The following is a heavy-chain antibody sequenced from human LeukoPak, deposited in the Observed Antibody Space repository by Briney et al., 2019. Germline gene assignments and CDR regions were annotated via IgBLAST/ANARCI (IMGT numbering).Heavy chain of an antibody. V-gene: IGHV3-23*01. CDR2: ISGSGGNT. CDR3: AKDLKDAFDI. CDR1: GFTFSNYA. J-gene: IGHJ3*02. Sequence: PGGSLRLSCAASGFTFSNYAMSWVRQAPGKGLEWVSAISGSGGNTYYADSGKGRFAISRDNSKNTLYLQMNSLRAEDTAVYYCAKDLKDAFDIWGQGTMVTVSS.